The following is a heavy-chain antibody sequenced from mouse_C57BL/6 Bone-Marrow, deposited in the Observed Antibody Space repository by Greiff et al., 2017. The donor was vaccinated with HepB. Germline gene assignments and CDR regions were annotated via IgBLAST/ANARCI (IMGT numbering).Heavy chain of an antibody. J-gene: IGHJ4*01. Sequence: VQVVESGPGLVAPSQSLSITCTVSGFSLTSYGVHWVRQPPGKGLEWLVVIWSDGSTTYNSALKSRLSISKDNSKSQVFLKMNSLQTDDTAMYYCARGEDYYGSSLYAMDYWGQGTSVTVSS. CDR1: GFSLTSYG. D-gene: IGHD1-1*01. CDR3: ARGEDYYGSSLYAMDY. CDR2: IWSDGST. V-gene: IGHV2-6*03.